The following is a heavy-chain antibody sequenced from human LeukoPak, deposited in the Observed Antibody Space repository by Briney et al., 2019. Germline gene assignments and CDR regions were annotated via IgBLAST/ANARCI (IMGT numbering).Heavy chain of an antibody. CDR3: ARDTFTNGYYGAYYYYMDV. Sequence: ASVKVSCKASGYTFTTYAMNWVRQAPGQGLEWMGWINPNSGGTNYAQKFQGRLTLTTDPSTSTAYMELRNLRSDDTAVYYCARDTFTNGYYGAYYYYMDVWGQGTTVTVSS. J-gene: IGHJ6*03. D-gene: IGHD2-8*01. V-gene: IGHV1-18*01. CDR2: INPNSGGT. CDR1: GYTFTTYA.